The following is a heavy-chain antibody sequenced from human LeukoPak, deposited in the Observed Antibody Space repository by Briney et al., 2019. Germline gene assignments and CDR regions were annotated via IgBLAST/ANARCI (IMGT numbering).Heavy chain of an antibody. J-gene: IGHJ6*02. V-gene: IGHV4-4*07. CDR2: IYTSGST. Sequence: KPSGTLSLTCTVSGGSISSYYWSWIRQPAGKGLEWIGRIYTSGSTNYNPSLKSRVTMSVDTSKNQFSLKLSSVTAADTAVYYCARDPPYYYDSSGRLYGMDVWGQGTTVTVSS. D-gene: IGHD3-22*01. CDR1: GGSISSYY. CDR3: ARDPPYYYDSSGRLYGMDV.